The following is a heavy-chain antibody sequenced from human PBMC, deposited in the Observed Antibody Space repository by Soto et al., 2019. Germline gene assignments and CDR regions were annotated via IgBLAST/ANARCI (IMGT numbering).Heavy chain of an antibody. CDR1: GFTFSSYG. J-gene: IGHJ3*02. Sequence: GGSLRLSCAASGFTFSSYGMHWVRQAPGRGLEWVAVISYDGSNKYYADSVKGRFTISRDNSKNTLYLQMNSLRAEDTAVYYCAKVVVVPAAMPYDAFDIWGQGTMVTVS. CDR3: AKVVVVPAAMPYDAFDI. V-gene: IGHV3-30*18. CDR2: ISYDGSNK. D-gene: IGHD2-2*01.